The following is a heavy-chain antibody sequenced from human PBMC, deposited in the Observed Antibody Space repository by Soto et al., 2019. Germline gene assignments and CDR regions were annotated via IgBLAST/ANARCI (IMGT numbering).Heavy chain of an antibody. Sequence: QVQLVESGGGVVQSGRSLTLSCAASGFSLRTYGIHWIRRAPGKGLEWVAFIRYDGTKKFYVNSVKGRSTISKDNSNNILYLQMSGLRAEDTAVYYCARDVVTAVAGSVNWFDPWGQGTLVTVSS. J-gene: IGHJ5*02. CDR1: GFSLRTYG. CDR3: ARDVVTAVAGSVNWFDP. V-gene: IGHV3-33*01. CDR2: IRYDGTKK. D-gene: IGHD6-19*01.